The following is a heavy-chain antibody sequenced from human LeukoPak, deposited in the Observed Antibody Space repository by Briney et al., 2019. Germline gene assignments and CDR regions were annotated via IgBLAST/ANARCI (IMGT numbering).Heavy chain of an antibody. CDR2: INHSGST. J-gene: IGHJ4*02. V-gene: IGHV4-34*01. D-gene: IGHD6-13*01. Sequence: SETLSLTCAVYGGSFSGYYWSWIRQPPGKGLEWIGEINHSGSTNYNPSLKSRVTISVDTSKNQFSLQLNSVTPEDTAVYYCARFSSSWSFDYWGQGTLVTVSS. CDR3: ARFSSSWSFDY. CDR1: GGSFSGYY.